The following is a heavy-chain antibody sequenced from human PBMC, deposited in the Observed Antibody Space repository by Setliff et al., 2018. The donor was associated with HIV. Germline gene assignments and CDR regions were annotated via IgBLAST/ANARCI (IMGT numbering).Heavy chain of an antibody. CDR1: GGSISSRNHY. CDR2: IYYTGVT. J-gene: IGHJ6*03. D-gene: IGHD5-18*01. V-gene: IGHV4-39*01. Sequence: SETLSLTCTVSGGSISSRNHYWGWIRQPPGKGLEWIGSIYYTGVTYYNPSLRSRVTISVDTSKKQFSLNLSSVTAADTAVYYCARHNTGYSYGYDYYYYYMDVWGKGTTVTVSS. CDR3: ARHNTGYSYGYDYYYYYMDV.